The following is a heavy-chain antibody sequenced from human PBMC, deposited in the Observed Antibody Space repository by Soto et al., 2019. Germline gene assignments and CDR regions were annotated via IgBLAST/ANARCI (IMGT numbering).Heavy chain of an antibody. CDR3: AKGIGERDGYKWVPDS. CDR1: GFIFSSYA. Sequence: PGGSLRLSCAASGFIFSSYAISWVRQAPGKGLDWVSSISGSGENTYYADSVKGRFTISRDNSKNTLSLQMNSLRAEDTAVYYCAKGIGERDGYKWVPDSWGQGTQVTVSS. J-gene: IGHJ4*02. D-gene: IGHD5-12*01. V-gene: IGHV3-23*01. CDR2: ISGSGENT.